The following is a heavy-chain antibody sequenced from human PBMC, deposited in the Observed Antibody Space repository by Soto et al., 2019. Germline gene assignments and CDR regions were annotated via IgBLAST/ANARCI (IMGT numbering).Heavy chain of an antibody. Sequence: SETLSLTCAVSGGSISSGGYSWSWIRQPPGKGLEWIGYIYHSGSTYYNPSLKSRVTISVDRSKNQFSLKLRFVTAVDTAVYFCARGGGYTFDYWGQGTLVTVSS. V-gene: IGHV4-30-2*01. D-gene: IGHD3-16*01. CDR2: IYHSGST. CDR3: ARGGGYTFDY. J-gene: IGHJ4*02. CDR1: GGSISSGGYS.